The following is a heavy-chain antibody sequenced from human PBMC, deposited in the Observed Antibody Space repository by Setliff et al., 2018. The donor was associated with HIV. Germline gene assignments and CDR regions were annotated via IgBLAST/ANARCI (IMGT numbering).Heavy chain of an antibody. D-gene: IGHD1-26*01. CDR1: GYRFTDFY. V-gene: IGHV1-2*02. Sequence: ASVKVSCKTFGYRFTDFYVNWVRQAPGQGLEWMGWINPKSGATKNAQKFQGRVTMTRDESTSTAYMELSSLRSEDTAVYYCARGGEVGATSKSGIGAFDIWGQGTMVTVSS. CDR2: INPKSGAT. CDR3: ARGGEVGATSKSGIGAFDI. J-gene: IGHJ3*02.